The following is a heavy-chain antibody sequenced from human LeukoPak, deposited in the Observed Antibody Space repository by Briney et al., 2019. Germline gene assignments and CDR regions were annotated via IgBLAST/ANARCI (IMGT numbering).Heavy chain of an antibody. CDR3: AREWWGYDVLTGDNWFDP. CDR2: NSTYNGDT. V-gene: IGHV1-18*01. CDR1: GYPFTTYG. D-gene: IGHD3-9*01. Sequence: ASVKVSCKASGYPFTTYGIDWVRQAPGQGLEWMGWNSTYNGDTNYAQKFQGRVTMTTDTSTNTAYIELRSLTSDDTAAYYCAREWWGYDVLTGDNWFDPWGQGTLVIVSS. J-gene: IGHJ5*02.